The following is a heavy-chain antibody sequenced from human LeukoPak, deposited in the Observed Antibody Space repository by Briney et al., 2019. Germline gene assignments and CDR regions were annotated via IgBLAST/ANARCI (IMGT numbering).Heavy chain of an antibody. J-gene: IGHJ3*02. CDR3: ARDRVPSLTFDAFNI. Sequence: GASVKVSSKASGYTFTSYGISWVRPAPGQGLEWMGWISAYNGNTNYAQKLQGRVTMTTDTSTSTAYMELRSLRSDDTAVYYCARDRVPSLTFDAFNICGQGTMVTVSS. V-gene: IGHV1-18*01. D-gene: IGHD2-2*01. CDR1: GYTFTSYG. CDR2: ISAYNGNT.